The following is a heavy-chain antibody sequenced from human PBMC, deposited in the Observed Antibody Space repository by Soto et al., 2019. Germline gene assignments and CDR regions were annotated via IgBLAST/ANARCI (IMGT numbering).Heavy chain of an antibody. CDR1: GGTFSSYT. D-gene: IGHD5-18*01. Sequence: QVPLVQSGAEVKEPGSSVNVSCKASGGTFSSYTISWVRQAPGQGLEWMGRIIPIFGVADYAQKFQGRLTITADKSTSTAYMELSSLKSEDTAVYYCARGGGAYSYWGQGTLVTVS. V-gene: IGHV1-69*02. CDR2: IIPIFGVA. J-gene: IGHJ1*01. CDR3: ARGGGAYSY.